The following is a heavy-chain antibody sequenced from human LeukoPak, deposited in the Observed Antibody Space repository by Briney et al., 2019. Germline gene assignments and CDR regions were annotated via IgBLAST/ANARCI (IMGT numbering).Heavy chain of an antibody. V-gene: IGHV1-69*06. Sequence: AASVKVSCKASGGTFSSYAIRWVRQAPGQGLEWMGGIIPMFGTADYAQKLQGRVTITADKSTSTAYMELSSLRSEDTAVYYCARVRNSGFRYVDSWGQGTLVTVSS. CDR3: ARVRNSGFRYVDS. CDR2: IIPMFGTA. CDR1: GGTFSSYA. J-gene: IGHJ4*02. D-gene: IGHD5-12*01.